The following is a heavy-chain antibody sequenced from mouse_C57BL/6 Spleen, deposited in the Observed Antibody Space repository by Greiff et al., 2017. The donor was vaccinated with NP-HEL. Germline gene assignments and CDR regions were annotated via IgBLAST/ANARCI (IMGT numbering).Heavy chain of an antibody. J-gene: IGHJ3*01. D-gene: IGHD2-4*01. CDR3: ARRGYDYDLSY. V-gene: IGHV1-55*01. CDR2: IYPGSGST. CDR1: GYTFTSYW. Sequence: QVHVKQPGAELVKPGASVKMSCKASGYTFTSYWITWVKQRPEQGLEWIGDIYPGSGSTNYNEKFKSKATLTVDTSSSTAYMQLSSLTSEDSAVYYCARRGYDYDLSYWGQGTLVTVSA.